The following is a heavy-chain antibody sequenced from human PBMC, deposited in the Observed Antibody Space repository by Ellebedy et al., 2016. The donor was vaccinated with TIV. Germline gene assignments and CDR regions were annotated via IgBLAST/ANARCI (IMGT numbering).Heavy chain of an antibody. Sequence: GESLKISCKDSGYSFTNYWIGWVRQMPGKGLEWMGIIHPGDSDTRHSPSFQGQVTISADKSISTAYLQWSSLKASDTAMYYCARRRDRGYYYDSSVDWFDSWGQGTLVTVSS. J-gene: IGHJ5*01. CDR1: GYSFTNYW. V-gene: IGHV5-51*01. CDR3: ARRRDRGYYYDSSVDWFDS. D-gene: IGHD3-22*01. CDR2: IHPGDSDT.